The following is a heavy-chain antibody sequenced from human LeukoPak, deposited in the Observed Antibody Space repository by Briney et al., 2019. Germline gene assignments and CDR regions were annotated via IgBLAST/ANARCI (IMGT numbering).Heavy chain of an antibody. CDR3: VRGPGDYYSTDY. CDR2: IYYSGRI. D-gene: IGHD2-21*01. J-gene: IGHJ4*02. CDR1: GGSISSHY. Sequence: SETLSLTCSVSGGSISSHYWSWIRQPPGKGLEWIGYIYYSGRINYNPSFKSRVTISADTSKSQLSLKVTSVTAADTAVYYCVRGPGDYYSTDYWGQGTLVTVSS. V-gene: IGHV4-59*11.